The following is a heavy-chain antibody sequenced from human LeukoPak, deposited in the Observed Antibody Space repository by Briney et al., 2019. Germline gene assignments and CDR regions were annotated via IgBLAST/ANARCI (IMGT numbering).Heavy chain of an antibody. Sequence: SETLSLTCTVSGGSISNSDYLWGWVRQAPGKGLEWIGSLHHTGSAFYHPSLKSRASVSADTSRNHFSLKLTSATAADTSVYFCARVVVTGAFSSWFDPWGQGTLVTVSS. J-gene: IGHJ5*02. CDR3: ARVVVTGAFSSWFDP. CDR1: GGSISNSDYL. CDR2: LHHTGSA. V-gene: IGHV4-39*02. D-gene: IGHD2-15*01.